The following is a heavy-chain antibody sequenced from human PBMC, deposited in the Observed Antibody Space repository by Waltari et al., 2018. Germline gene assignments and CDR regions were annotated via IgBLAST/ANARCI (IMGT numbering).Heavy chain of an antibody. V-gene: IGHV4-34*01. CDR3: ARVGSVLLWFRELFHWFDP. D-gene: IGHD3-10*01. CDR1: GGSFSGYY. J-gene: IGHJ5*02. Sequence: QVQLQQWGAGLLKPSETLSLTCAVYGGSFSGYYWSWIRQPPGKGLEWIGELNHSGSTNYNPSLKSRVTISVDTSKNQFSLKLSSVTAADTAVYYCARVGSVLLWFRELFHWFDPWGQGTLVTVSS. CDR2: LNHSGST.